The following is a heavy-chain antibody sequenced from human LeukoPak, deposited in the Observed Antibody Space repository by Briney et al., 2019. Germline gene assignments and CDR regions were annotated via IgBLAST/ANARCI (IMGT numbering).Heavy chain of an antibody. Sequence: GESLKISWKGSGYSFTSYLIGWVRPMPGKGLELVGIIYPGDSDTRYSPSFQGQVTISADKSISTAYLQWSSLKASDTAMYYCARHDYGDYGYFQHWGQGTLVTVSS. CDR2: IYPGDSDT. D-gene: IGHD4-17*01. J-gene: IGHJ1*01. CDR3: ARHDYGDYGYFQH. CDR1: GYSFTSYL. V-gene: IGHV5-51*01.